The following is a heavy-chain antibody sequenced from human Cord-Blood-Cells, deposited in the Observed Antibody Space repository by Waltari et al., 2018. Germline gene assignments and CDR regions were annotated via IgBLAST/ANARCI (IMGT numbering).Heavy chain of an antibody. J-gene: IGHJ2*01. Sequence: QVQLVQSGAEVKKPGSSVKVSCKASGGTFSSSAISWVRQAPGQGLEWMGGIIPIFGTANDAQKFQGRVTITADESTSTAYMELSSLRSEDTAVYYCTIAASSYWYFDLWGRGTLVTVSS. CDR3: TIAASSYWYFDL. D-gene: IGHD6-13*01. V-gene: IGHV1-69*01. CDR1: GGTFSSSA. CDR2: IIPIFGTA.